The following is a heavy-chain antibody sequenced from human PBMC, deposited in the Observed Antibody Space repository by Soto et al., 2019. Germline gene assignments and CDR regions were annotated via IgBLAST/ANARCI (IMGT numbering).Heavy chain of an antibody. CDR2: ITPFNGNT. J-gene: IGHJ6*03. D-gene: IGHD6-13*01. CDR3: AVGEGIAAAGTWDMDV. V-gene: IGHV1-45*02. CDR1: GYTFTYRY. Sequence: ASVTVPCKASGYTFTYRYLHCVRQAPGQALEWMGWITPFNGNTNYAQKFQDRVTITRDRSMSTAYMELSSLRSEDTAMYYCAVGEGIAAAGTWDMDVWGKGTTVTVSS.